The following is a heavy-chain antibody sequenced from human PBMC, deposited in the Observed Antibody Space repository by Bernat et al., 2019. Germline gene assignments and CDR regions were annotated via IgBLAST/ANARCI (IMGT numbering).Heavy chain of an antibody. J-gene: IGHJ4*02. D-gene: IGHD4-11*01. V-gene: IGHV3-30-3*01. CDR3: ARGGNYLTTNKYYFDY. Sequence: QVQLVESGGGVFQPGRSLRLSCAASGFTFSNHGLHWVRQAPGKWLEWVSIISYEGSNKYYAECVKSRFTIASDSSRNTLYLQMNSLSPEDKAVYYCARGGNYLTTNKYYFDYWGQGTLVTVSS. CDR1: GFTFSNHG. CDR2: ISYEGSNK.